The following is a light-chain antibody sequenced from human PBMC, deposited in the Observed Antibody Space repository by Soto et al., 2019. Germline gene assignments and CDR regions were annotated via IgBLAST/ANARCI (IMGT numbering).Light chain of an antibody. CDR3: QSYDSSLSGWV. Sequence: QSVLTQPPSVSGAPGQRVTISCTGSSSKIGAGYDVHWYQQLPGTAPKLLIYGNSNRPSGVPDRFSGSKSGTSASLAITGLQAEDEADSYCQSYDSSLSGWVFGGGTKVTVL. J-gene: IGLJ3*02. V-gene: IGLV1-40*01. CDR2: GNS. CDR1: SSKIGAGYD.